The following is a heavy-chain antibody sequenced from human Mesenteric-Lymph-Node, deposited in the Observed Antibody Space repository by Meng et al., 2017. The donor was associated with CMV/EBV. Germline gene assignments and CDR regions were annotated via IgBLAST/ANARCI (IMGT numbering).Heavy chain of an antibody. CDR3: ARNSSSIPAFDS. V-gene: IGHV4-39*07. CDR1: GGSMRDSASY. Sequence: GSLRLSCTVSGGSMRDSASYWGWIRQPPGKGLEWIGTIYYTGSPYYNPSLKSRLTISRDTSKNQFSLELHSVTAADTAMYFCARNSSSIPAFDSWGPGTLVTVSS. D-gene: IGHD2-2*01. CDR2: IYYTGSP. J-gene: IGHJ4*02.